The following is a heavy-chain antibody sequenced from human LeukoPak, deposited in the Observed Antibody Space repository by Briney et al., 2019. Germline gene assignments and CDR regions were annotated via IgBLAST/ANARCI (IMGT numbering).Heavy chain of an antibody. D-gene: IGHD6-19*01. CDR2: FDPEDGET. CDR1: GYTLTELS. CDR3: ATVVGGWYLRRFDY. J-gene: IGHJ4*02. V-gene: IGHV1-24*01. Sequence: ASVKVSCKVAGYTLTELSMHWVRQAPGKGGEWMGGFDPEDGETIYAQKFQGRVTMTEDTSTDTAYMELSSLRSEDTAVYYCATVVGGWYLRRFDYWGQGTLVTVSS.